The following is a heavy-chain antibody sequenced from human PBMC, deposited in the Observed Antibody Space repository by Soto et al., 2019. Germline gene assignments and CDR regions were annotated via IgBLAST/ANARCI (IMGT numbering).Heavy chain of an antibody. CDR1: GGSVSSSSYY. CDR3: TTDDFWSGYTRDY. J-gene: IGHJ4*02. CDR2: FYYSGSA. V-gene: IGHV4-39*03. D-gene: IGHD3-3*01. Sequence: TSETLSLTCTVSGGSVSSSSYYWDWIRQPPGKGLAWIGSFYYSGSAYYNPPLKSRVTISVDTSKNQFSLKLSSVTAADTAVYYCTTDDFWSGYTRDYWGQGTLVTVSS.